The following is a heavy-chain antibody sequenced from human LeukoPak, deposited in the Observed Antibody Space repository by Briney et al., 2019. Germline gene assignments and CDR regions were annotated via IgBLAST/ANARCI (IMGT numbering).Heavy chain of an antibody. CDR2: ISYDGSNK. V-gene: IGHV3-30-3*01. CDR3: ARDRLGGSFTIGWFDP. J-gene: IGHJ5*02. CDR1: GFSFSSYA. D-gene: IGHD1-26*01. Sequence: GRSLRLSCAASGFSFSSYAMHWVRQAPGKGLEWVAVISYDGSNKYYADSVKGRFTISRDNSKNTLYLQMNSLRAEDTAVYYCARDRLGGSFTIGWFDPWGQGTLVTVSS.